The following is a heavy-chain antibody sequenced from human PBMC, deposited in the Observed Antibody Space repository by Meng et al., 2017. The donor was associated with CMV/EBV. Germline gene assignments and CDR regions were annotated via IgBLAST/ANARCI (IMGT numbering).Heavy chain of an antibody. J-gene: IGHJ6*02. Sequence: GESLKISCAASGFTFSDYYLSWIRQAPGKGLEWVSYISSSGSTIYYADSVKGRFTISRDNAKNSLYLQMNSLRAEDTAVYYCARDPAKVVPAAIPYYYYGMEVWGQGTTVTVSS. V-gene: IGHV3-11*04. CDR2: ISSSGSTI. CDR1: GFTFSDYY. CDR3: ARDPAKVVPAAIPYYYYGMEV. D-gene: IGHD2-2*02.